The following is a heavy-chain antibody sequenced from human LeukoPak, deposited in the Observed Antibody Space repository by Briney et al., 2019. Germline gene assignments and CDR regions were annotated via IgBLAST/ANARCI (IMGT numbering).Heavy chain of an antibody. CDR1: GGSISSGGYS. J-gene: IGHJ4*02. CDR2: IYHSGST. D-gene: IGHD6-13*01. Sequence: SETLSLTCAVSGGSISSGGYSWSWIRQPPGKGLEWIGYIYHSGSTYYNPSLKSRVTISVDRSKNQFSLKLSSVTAADTAVYYCASGSSWYGGFDYWGQGTLVTVSS. CDR3: ASGSSWYGGFDY. V-gene: IGHV4-30-2*01.